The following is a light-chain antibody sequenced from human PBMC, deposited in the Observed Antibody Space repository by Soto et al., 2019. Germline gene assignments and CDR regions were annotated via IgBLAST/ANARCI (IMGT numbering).Light chain of an antibody. CDR1: TSNIGSDT. CDR3: AAWDDSLNGVV. J-gene: IGLJ2*01. V-gene: IGLV1-44*01. CDR2: LNN. Sequence: QSVLTQPPSASGTPGQRVTISCSGSTSNIGSDTVNWYQQLPGTAPKLLIYLNNQRPSGVPDRFSGSKSGTSASLATSGLQSEDEADYYCAAWDDSLNGVVFGGGTKLTVL.